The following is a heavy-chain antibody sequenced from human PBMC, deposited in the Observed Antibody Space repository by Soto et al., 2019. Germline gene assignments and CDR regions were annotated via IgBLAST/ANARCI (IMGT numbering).Heavy chain of an antibody. V-gene: IGHV3-23*01. Sequence: GGSLRLSCAASGFTVSSYAMGWVRQGPGKGLEWVAVVSIGGSTHYADSVRGRFTISRDNSKNTLSLQMNSLTAEDTAVYFCAKRRGARGHFDYWGQGALVTVSS. CDR2: VSIGGST. J-gene: IGHJ4*02. CDR1: GFTVSSYA. D-gene: IGHD2-15*01. CDR3: AKRRGARGHFDY.